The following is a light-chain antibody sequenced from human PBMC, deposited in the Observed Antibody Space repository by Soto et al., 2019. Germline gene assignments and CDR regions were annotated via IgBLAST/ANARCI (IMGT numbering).Light chain of an antibody. CDR1: QSVPKNY. J-gene: IGKJ1*01. V-gene: IGKV3-20*01. Sequence: EIVLTQSPGTLSLSPGERATLSCRASQSVPKNYLAWYQQKPGQAPRLLIDDASNRATGIPDRFSGSGSGTDFTLTISRLEPEDFAVYYCQQCATPPLTFGQGTRVEIK. CDR3: QQCATPPLT. CDR2: DAS.